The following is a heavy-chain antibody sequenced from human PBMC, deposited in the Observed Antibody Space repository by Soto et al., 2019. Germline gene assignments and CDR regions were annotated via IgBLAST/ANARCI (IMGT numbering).Heavy chain of an antibody. D-gene: IGHD6-6*01. CDR3: ARGEQLATELDFDY. V-gene: IGHV6-1*01. CDR1: GDSVSSNSAA. Sequence: SETLSLTCAISGDSVSSNSAAWNWIRQSPSRGLEWLGRTYYRSKWYNDYAVSVKSRITINPDTSKNQFSLQLNSVTPEDTAVYYCARGEQLATELDFDYWGQGTLVTVSS. CDR2: TYYRSKWYN. J-gene: IGHJ4*02.